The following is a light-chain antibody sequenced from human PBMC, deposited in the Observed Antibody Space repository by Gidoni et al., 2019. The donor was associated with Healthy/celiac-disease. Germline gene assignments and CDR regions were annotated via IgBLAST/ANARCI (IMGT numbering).Light chain of an antibody. CDR1: QSVSSN. J-gene: IGKJ2*01. CDR2: GAS. Sequence: EIVMTQSPATLSVSPGERATLSCRASQSVSSNLAWYQQKPGQAPRRLIYGASTRATGIPARFSGSGSGTEFTLTISSLQSEDFAVYYCQQYNNWPPMYTFGQXTKLEIK. V-gene: IGKV3-15*01. CDR3: QQYNNWPPMYT.